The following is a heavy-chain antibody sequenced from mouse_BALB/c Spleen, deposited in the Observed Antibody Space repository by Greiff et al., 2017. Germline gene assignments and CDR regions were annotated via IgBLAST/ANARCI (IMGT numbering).Heavy chain of an antibody. CDR3: ARPCGNYVGYYAMDY. D-gene: IGHD2-1*01. CDR1: GFDFSRYC. J-gene: IGHJ4*01. CDR2: INPDSSTI. Sequence: EVQLVESGGGLVQPGGSLKLSCAASGFDFSRYCMSWVRQAPGKGLEWIGEINPDSSTINYTPSLKDKFIISRDNAKNTLYLQMSKVRSEDTALYYCARPCGNYVGYYAMDYWGQGTSVTVSS. V-gene: IGHV4-1*02.